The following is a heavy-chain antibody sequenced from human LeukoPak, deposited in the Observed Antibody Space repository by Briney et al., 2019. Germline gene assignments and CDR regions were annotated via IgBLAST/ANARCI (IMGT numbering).Heavy chain of an antibody. J-gene: IGHJ5*02. Sequence: PGGSLRLSCAASGFTVSSNYMSWVRQAPGKGLEWVAFIRYDGSNKYYADSVKGRFTISRDNSKNTLYLQMNSLRAEDTAVYYCAKDWRIAAAGPYNWFDPWGQGTLVTVSS. V-gene: IGHV3-30*02. CDR1: GFTVSSNY. CDR2: IRYDGSNK. D-gene: IGHD6-13*01. CDR3: AKDWRIAAAGPYNWFDP.